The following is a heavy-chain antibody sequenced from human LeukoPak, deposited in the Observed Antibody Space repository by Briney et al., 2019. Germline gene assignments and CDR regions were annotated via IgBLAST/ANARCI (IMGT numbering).Heavy chain of an antibody. V-gene: IGHV3-30*18. J-gene: IGHJ1*01. D-gene: IGHD3-16*01. CDR1: GFTFSSYA. Sequence: GSLRLSCAASGFTFSSYAMHWVRQAPGKGLEWVAVISYDGSNKYYADSVKGRFTISRDNSKNTLYLQMNSLRAEDTAVYYCAKPSPTSEYFQHWGQGTLVTVSS. CDR3: AKPSPTSEYFQH. CDR2: ISYDGSNK.